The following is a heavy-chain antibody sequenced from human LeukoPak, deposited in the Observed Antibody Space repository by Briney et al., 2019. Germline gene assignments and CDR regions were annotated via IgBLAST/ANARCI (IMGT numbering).Heavy chain of an antibody. CDR2: INAGNGNT. Sequence: ASVKVSCKASGYTFTSYAMHWVRQAPGQRLEWVGWINAGNGNTKYSQEFQGRVTITRDTSASTAYMELSSLRSEDMAVYYCARILRGYSYGLGDYWGQGTLVTVSS. CDR3: ARILRGYSYGLGDY. V-gene: IGHV1-3*03. D-gene: IGHD5-18*01. CDR1: GYTFTSYA. J-gene: IGHJ4*02.